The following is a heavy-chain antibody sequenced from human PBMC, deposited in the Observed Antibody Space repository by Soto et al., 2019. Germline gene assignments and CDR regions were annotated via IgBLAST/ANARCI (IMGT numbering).Heavy chain of an antibody. CDR2: IYYSGST. CDR3: ARHNTEDYGDYGSSYFDY. D-gene: IGHD4-17*01. J-gene: IGHJ4*02. V-gene: IGHV4-59*08. Sequence: SETLSLTCTVSGGSISSYYWSWIRQPPGKGLEWIGYIYYSGSTNYNPSLKSRVTISVDTSKNQFSLKLSSVTAADTAVYYCARHNTEDYGDYGSSYFDYWGQGTLVTVSS. CDR1: GGSISSYY.